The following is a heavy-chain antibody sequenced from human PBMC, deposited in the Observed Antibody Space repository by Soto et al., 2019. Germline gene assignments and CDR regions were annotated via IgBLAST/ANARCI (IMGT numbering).Heavy chain of an antibody. J-gene: IGHJ3*02. CDR2: IIPIFGTA. V-gene: IGHV1-69*13. CDR3: ARVVGATTAVAFDI. CDR1: GGTFSSYA. Sequence: SVKVSCKAAGGTFSSYAISCVLQSPGQWLEWMGGIIPIFGTANYAQKFQGRVTITADESTSTAYMQLSSLRSEDTAVYYCARVVGATTAVAFDIWGQGTMVTVSS. D-gene: IGHD1-26*01.